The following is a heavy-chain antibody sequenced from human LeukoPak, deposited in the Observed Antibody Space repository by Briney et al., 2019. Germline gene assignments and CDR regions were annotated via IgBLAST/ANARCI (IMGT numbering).Heavy chain of an antibody. Sequence: GGSLRLSCAASGFTFSSYSMNWVRQAPGKGLEWVSSISSSSSYIYYADSVKGRFTISRDNAKNSLYLQMNSLRAEDTAVYYCARDRVDTTFFGVVTSLESYYYMGVWGNGTTVTVSS. D-gene: IGHD3-3*01. CDR1: GFTFSSYS. CDR3: ARDRVDTTFFGVVTSLESYYYMGV. CDR2: ISSSSSYI. J-gene: IGHJ6*03. V-gene: IGHV3-21*01.